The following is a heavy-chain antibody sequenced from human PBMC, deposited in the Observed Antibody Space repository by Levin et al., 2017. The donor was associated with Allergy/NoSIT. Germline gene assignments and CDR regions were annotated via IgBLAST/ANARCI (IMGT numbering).Heavy chain of an antibody. CDR2: ISGSGGST. V-gene: IGHV3-23*01. D-gene: IGHD6-19*01. CDR1: GFTFSSYA. J-gene: IGHJ4*02. Sequence: LSLTCAASGFTFSSYAMSWVRQAPGKGLEWVSAISGSGGSTYYADSVKGRFTISRDNSKNTLYLQMNSLRAEDTAVYYCAKVGEEYSSGWPPGYFDYWGQGTLVTVSS. CDR3: AKVGEEYSSGWPPGYFDY.